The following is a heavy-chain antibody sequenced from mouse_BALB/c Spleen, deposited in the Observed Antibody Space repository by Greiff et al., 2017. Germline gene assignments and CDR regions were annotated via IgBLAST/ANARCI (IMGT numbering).Heavy chain of an antibody. CDR1: GYTFTSYY. V-gene: IGHV1S81*02. CDR2: INPSNGGT. Sequence: VKLQESGAELVKPGASVKLSCKASGYTFTSYYMYWVKQRPGQGLEWIGEINPSNGGTNFNEKFKRKATLTVDKSSSTAYMQLSSLTSEDSAVYYCTRWYYGSSYGYWYFDVWGAGTTVTVSS. D-gene: IGHD1-1*01. CDR3: TRWYYGSSYGYWYFDV. J-gene: IGHJ1*01.